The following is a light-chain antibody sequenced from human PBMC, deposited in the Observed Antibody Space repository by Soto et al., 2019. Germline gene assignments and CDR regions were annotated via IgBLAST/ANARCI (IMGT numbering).Light chain of an antibody. CDR2: DVS. V-gene: IGLV2-14*01. CDR1: SSDVDDYNY. Sequence: QYALTQPASVSGSPGQSISISCTGTSSDVDDYNYVSWYQQHPGKAPKLLIFDVSTRPSGVSNRFSGSKSGNTASLTISGLQAEDEADYYCSSYTSSSTRVFGTGTKLTVL. CDR3: SSYTSSSTRV. J-gene: IGLJ1*01.